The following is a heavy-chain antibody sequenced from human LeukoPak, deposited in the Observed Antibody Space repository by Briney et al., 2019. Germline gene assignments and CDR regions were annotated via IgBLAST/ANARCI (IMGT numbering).Heavy chain of an antibody. J-gene: IGHJ5*02. V-gene: IGHV1-2*06. CDR2: INPNSGGT. D-gene: IGHD2-2*01. CDR3: ARGSCSSTSCYWRGNWFDP. Sequence: ASVKVSCKASGYTFTGYYMHWVRQAPGQGLEWMGRINPNSGGTNYAQKFQGRVTMTRDTSISTAYMELSRLRSDDTAVYYCARGSCSSTSCYWRGNWFDPWGQGTLVTVSS. CDR1: GYTFTGYY.